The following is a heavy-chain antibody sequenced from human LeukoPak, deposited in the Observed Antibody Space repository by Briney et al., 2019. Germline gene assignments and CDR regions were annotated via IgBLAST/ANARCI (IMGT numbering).Heavy chain of an antibody. D-gene: IGHD6-19*01. CDR2: INPNSGGT. CDR1: GYTFTDYY. CDR3: ARAFGSGWFSYYYYYMDV. Sequence: ASVKVSCKASGYTFTDYYMHWVRQAPGQGLEWMGWINPNSGGTNYAQKFQGRVTMTRDTSISTAYMELSRLRSDDTAVYYCARAFGSGWFSYYYYYMDVWGKGTTVTVSS. J-gene: IGHJ6*03. V-gene: IGHV1-2*02.